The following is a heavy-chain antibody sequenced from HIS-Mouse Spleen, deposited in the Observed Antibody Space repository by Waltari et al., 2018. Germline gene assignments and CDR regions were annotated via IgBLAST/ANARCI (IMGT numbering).Heavy chain of an antibody. CDR3: ARVYYDFWSGYYY. Sequence: QVQLVQSGAEVKKPGASVKVSCKASGYTFTSYDINWGRQATGKGLEWMGWIKPNSGNTGDAQKFQGRVTITRNTSISTAYMELSSLRSEDTAVYYCARVYYDFWSGYYYWGQGTLVTVSS. CDR2: IKPNSGNT. CDR1: GYTFTSYD. V-gene: IGHV1-8*01. J-gene: IGHJ4*02. D-gene: IGHD3-3*01.